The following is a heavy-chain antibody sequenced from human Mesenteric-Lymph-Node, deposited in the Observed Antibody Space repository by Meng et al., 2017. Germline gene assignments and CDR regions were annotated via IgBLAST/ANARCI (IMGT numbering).Heavy chain of an antibody. J-gene: IGHJ4*02. CDR2: ISGSGGST. V-gene: IGHV3-23*01. CDR3: AKTTISILWPTPGVFDY. CDR1: GFSFSTSW. D-gene: IGHD2-21*01. Sequence: GESLKISCAASGFSFSTSWMAWVRQAPGKGLEWVSAISGSGGSTYYADSVKGRFTISRDNSKNTLYLQMNSLRAEDTAVYYCAKTTISILWPTPGVFDYWGQGTLVTVSS.